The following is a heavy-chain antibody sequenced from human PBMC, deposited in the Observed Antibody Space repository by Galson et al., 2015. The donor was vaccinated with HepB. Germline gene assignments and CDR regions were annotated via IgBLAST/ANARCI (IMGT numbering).Heavy chain of an antibody. Sequence: SLRLSCAASGFTFSSYSMNWVRQAPGKGLEWVSSISSSSSYIYYADSVKGRFTISRDNAKNSLYLQMNSLRAEDTAVYYCARVGMPVAGTDSLFFDYWGQGTLVTVSS. D-gene: IGHD6-19*01. V-gene: IGHV3-21*01. CDR2: ISSSSSYI. CDR1: GFTFSSYS. CDR3: ARVGMPVAGTDSLFFDY. J-gene: IGHJ4*02.